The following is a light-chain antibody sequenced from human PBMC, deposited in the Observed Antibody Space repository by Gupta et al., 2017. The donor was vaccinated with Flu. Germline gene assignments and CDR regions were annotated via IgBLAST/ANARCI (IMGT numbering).Light chain of an antibody. V-gene: IGKV3-11*01. Sequence: VLTQSPATLSLSPGQRATLSCRASQSVSRYLAWYQQKPGQAPRLLLSDTSNRATGIPARFSGSGSGTDFTLTISSLEPEDFAVYYCQQRSSWPWTFGQGTKVEV. J-gene: IGKJ1*01. CDR3: QQRSSWPWT. CDR1: QSVSRY. CDR2: DTS.